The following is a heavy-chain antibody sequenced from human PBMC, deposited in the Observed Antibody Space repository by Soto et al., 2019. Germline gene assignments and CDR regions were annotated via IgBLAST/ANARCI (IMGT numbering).Heavy chain of an antibody. Sequence: QVQLVQSGGEVKKPGASVKVSCKASGYTFTSYGISWERQAPGRGLEWMGWISAYNGNTNYAQRLQGRVTMTTDTSTSTAYMELRSLRSDDTAVYYCARNSWLTPLLDYWGQGTLVTVSS. CDR2: ISAYNGNT. D-gene: IGHD6-19*01. CDR3: ARNSWLTPLLDY. CDR1: GYTFTSYG. J-gene: IGHJ4*02. V-gene: IGHV1-18*01.